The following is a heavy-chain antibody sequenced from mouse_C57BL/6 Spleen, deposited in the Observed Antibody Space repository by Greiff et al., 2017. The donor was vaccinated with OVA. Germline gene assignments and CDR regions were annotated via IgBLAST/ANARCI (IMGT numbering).Heavy chain of an antibody. CDR3: ARARYGYDDGFAY. CDR1: GFTFSSYA. J-gene: IGHJ3*01. Sequence: EVMLVESGGGLVKPGGSLKLSCAASGFTFSSYAMSWVRQTPEKRLEWVATISDGGSYTYYPDNVKGRFTISRDNAKNNLYLQMSHLKSEDTAMYYCARARYGYDDGFAYWGQGTLVTVSA. D-gene: IGHD2-2*01. CDR2: ISDGGSYT. V-gene: IGHV5-4*03.